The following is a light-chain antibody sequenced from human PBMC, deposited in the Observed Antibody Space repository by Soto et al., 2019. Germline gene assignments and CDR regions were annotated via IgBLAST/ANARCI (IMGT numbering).Light chain of an antibody. V-gene: IGKV3-15*01. CDR2: RAS. CDR1: QTIYSN. J-gene: IGKJ2*01. Sequence: IVMTQSPATLSVSPREIAPLSCRAGQTIYSNVAWYQQRPGQAPRLLIYRASTRATGVPARFTGSGSETDFTPTIRSLQPEDFATYYCQHGYVAPYNFGQGTKVDIK. CDR3: QHGYVAPYN.